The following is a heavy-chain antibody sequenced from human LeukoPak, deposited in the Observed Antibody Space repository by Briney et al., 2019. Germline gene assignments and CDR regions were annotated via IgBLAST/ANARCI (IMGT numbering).Heavy chain of an antibody. CDR3: ARPHNSSLDNAFDI. CDR2: IYYSGST. Sequence: SETLSLTCTVSGGSISSYYWSWIRQPPGKGLEWIGYIYYSGSTNYNPSLKSRVTISVDTSKNQFSLKLSSVTAADTAVYYCARPHNSSLDNAFDIWGQGTRVTVSS. V-gene: IGHV4-59*01. CDR1: GGSISSYY. J-gene: IGHJ3*02. D-gene: IGHD6-13*01.